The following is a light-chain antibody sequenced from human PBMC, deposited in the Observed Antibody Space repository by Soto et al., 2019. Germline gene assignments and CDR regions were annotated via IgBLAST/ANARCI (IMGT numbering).Light chain of an antibody. CDR1: QSISSW. J-gene: IGKJ5*01. CDR2: DAS. V-gene: IGKV1-5*01. Sequence: GDRVTITCRASQSISSWLAWYQQKPGKAPNLLIYDASSLESGVPSRFSGSGSGTEFTLTISSLQPDDFASYYCHQYNSFSTTFGLRTRMEI. CDR3: HQYNSFSTT.